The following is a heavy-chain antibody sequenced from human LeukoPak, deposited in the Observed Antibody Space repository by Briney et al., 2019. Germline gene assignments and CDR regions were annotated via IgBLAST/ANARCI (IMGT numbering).Heavy chain of an antibody. J-gene: IGHJ4*02. CDR3: AKVVGYYGSGSYQSPSFFDY. D-gene: IGHD3-10*01. Sequence: GGSLRLSCAASGFILSNYDMSWVRQAPGRGLEWVSSLSGSGSSTYYADSVRGRFTISRDRSKNTLYVQMNSLRAEDTAVYYCAKVVGYYGSGSYQSPSFFDYWGQGTLVTVSS. CDR1: GFILSNYD. CDR2: LSGSGSST. V-gene: IGHV3-23*01.